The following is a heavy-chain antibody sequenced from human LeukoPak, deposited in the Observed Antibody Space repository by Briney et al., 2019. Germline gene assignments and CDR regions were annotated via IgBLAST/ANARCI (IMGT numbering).Heavy chain of an antibody. J-gene: IGHJ4*02. D-gene: IGHD3-22*01. Sequence: PGGSLRLSCAASGFTFSSYGMHWVRQAPGKGLEWVAVISYDGSNKYYADSVKGRFTISRDNSKNTLYLQMNSLRAEDTAVYYCAKDPTTYYYDSSGYYWGQGTLVTVSS. CDR3: AKDPTTYYYDSSGYY. CDR1: GFTFSSYG. V-gene: IGHV3-30*18. CDR2: ISYDGSNK.